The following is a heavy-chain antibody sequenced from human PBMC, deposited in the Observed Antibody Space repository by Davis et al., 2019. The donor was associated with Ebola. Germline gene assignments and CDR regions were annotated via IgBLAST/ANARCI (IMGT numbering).Heavy chain of an antibody. CDR3: ARVPWYYDSSGYYWWNYFDY. CDR2: IIPIFGTA. D-gene: IGHD3-22*01. CDR1: GGTFSSYA. Sequence: SVKVSCKASGGTFSSYAISWVRQAPGQGLEWMGGIIPIFGTANYAQKFQGRVTITADESTSTAYMELSSLRSEDTAVYYCARVPWYYDSSGYYWWNYFDYWGQGTLVTVSS. V-gene: IGHV1-69*13. J-gene: IGHJ4*02.